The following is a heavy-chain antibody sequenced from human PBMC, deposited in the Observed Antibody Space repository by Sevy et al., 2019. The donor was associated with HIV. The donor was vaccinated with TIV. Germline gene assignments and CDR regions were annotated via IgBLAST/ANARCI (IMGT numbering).Heavy chain of an antibody. J-gene: IGHJ4*02. D-gene: IGHD6-13*01. CDR1: GFTFGDYC. CDR2: LKSDVYGGTV. CDR3: TRWKAAQSIFDY. Sequence: GGSLRLSCTASGFTFGDYCMSWVRQAPGKGLEWVAFLKSDVYGGTVDHAASVRGRFVNSRDDSKTIANLQMNDLKTEDTGVYYCTRWKAAQSIFDYWGQGALVTVSS. V-gene: IGHV3-49*04.